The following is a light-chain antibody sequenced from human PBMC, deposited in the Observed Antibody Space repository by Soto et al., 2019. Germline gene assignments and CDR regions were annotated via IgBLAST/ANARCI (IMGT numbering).Light chain of an antibody. CDR2: GAS. CDR1: QSVSSSF. Sequence: EIVFTQSPGTLSLSPGERATLSWRATQSVSSSFLAWYQRRPGEAPRPLIFGASNTATGIPDRFSVSGSGTDFSLAIRRLEPEDSAVYYCKQYGTSITFGGGTKVDIK. V-gene: IGKV3-20*01. J-gene: IGKJ4*01. CDR3: KQYGTSIT.